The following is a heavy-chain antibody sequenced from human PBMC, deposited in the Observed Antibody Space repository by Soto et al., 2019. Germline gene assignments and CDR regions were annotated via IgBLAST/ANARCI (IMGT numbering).Heavy chain of an antibody. V-gene: IGHV3-33*01. D-gene: IGHD6-13*01. J-gene: IGHJ5*02. CDR2: IWYDGSHK. Sequence: QVQVVESGGGVVQSGRSLRLSCEASGFPFGSHGMQWVRKAPGKGLEWVAFIWYDGSHKDYAASVRGRFTISKDDSKNTLYLEMDNLRGEDTAIYYCARDVAATGAGRWLDPWGQGTLVSVSS. CDR3: ARDVAATGAGRWLDP. CDR1: GFPFGSHG.